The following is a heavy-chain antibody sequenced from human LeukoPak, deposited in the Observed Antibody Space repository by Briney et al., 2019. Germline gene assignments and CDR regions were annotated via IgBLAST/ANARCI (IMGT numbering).Heavy chain of an antibody. J-gene: IGHJ5*02. Sequence: PSETLSLTCTVSGVSISSYYWSWIRQPAGKGLEWIGRIYTSGSTNYNSSLKSRVTMSVDTSKNQFSLNLSSVTAADTAVYYCARELPIAAAGFDPWGQGTLVTVSS. CDR2: IYTSGST. D-gene: IGHD6-13*01. V-gene: IGHV4-4*07. CDR3: ARELPIAAAGFDP. CDR1: GVSISSYY.